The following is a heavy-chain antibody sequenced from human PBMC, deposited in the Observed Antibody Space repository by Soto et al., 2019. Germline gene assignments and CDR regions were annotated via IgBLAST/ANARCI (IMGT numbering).Heavy chain of an antibody. Sequence: QVQLVQSGAEVKKPGASVKVSCKASGYTFTSYGISWVRQAPGQGLEWLGRIRAYNGNTNYAQKLQGRVTMTTDTCTSAAYMELRGLRSDDTAVYYCARDRGYNWNYGWFDPWGQGTLVTVSS. D-gene: IGHD1-7*01. CDR2: IRAYNGNT. J-gene: IGHJ5*02. CDR1: GYTFTSYG. CDR3: ARDRGYNWNYGWFDP. V-gene: IGHV1-18*01.